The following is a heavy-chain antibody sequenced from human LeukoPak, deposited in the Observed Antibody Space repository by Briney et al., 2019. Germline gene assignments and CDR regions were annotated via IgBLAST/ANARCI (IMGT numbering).Heavy chain of an antibody. CDR1: GGSISSAANY. Sequence: SETLSLTCTVSGGSISSAANYWNRIRPHPGKGLEWFGYIYHSGITNYNPSLKSRVTVSVDTSKNQFSLKLSSVTAADTAGYYWSRDRGYSYGVVSWGQGTLFTVSS. D-gene: IGHD5-18*01. CDR3: SRDRGYSYGVVS. J-gene: IGHJ4*02. V-gene: IGHV4-31*03. CDR2: IYHSGIT.